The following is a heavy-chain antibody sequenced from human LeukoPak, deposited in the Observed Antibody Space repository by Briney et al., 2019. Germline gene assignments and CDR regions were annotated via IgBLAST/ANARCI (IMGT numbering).Heavy chain of an antibody. J-gene: IGHJ4*02. D-gene: IGHD3-22*01. CDR3: ARDLSHRYYHSTGYAFDY. Sequence: ASVKVSCKASGYIFTSYSMHWVRRAPGQGLEWMGIINPSGGTTNYAQKFQGRVTMTRDTSTSTVYMDLSSLRSEDTAVYYCARDLSHRYYHSTGYAFDYWGQGTLVTVSS. CDR1: GYIFTSYS. CDR2: INPSGGTT. V-gene: IGHV1-46*01.